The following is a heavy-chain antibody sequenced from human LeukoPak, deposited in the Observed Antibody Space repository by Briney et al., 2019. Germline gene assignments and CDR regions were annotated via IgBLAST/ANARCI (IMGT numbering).Heavy chain of an antibody. J-gene: IGHJ4*02. CDR1: GYSISSGYY. Sequence: SETLSLTCTVSGYSISSGYYWGWIRQPPGKGLEWIGSIYHSGSTYYNPSLKSRATISVDTSKNQFSLKLSSVTAADTAVYYCARDSSRGFDYWGQGTLVTVSS. CDR3: ARDSSRGFDY. D-gene: IGHD6-13*01. V-gene: IGHV4-38-2*02. CDR2: IYHSGST.